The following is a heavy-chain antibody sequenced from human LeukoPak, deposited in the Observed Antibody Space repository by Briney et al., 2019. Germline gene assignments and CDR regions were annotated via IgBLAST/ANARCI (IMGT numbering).Heavy chain of an antibody. CDR1: GGSISSYY. CDR2: IYYSGST. Sequence: PGGSLRLSCTVSGGSISSYYLSWIRQPPGKGLEWIGYIYYSGSTNYNPSLKSRVTISVDTSKNQFSLKLSSVTAADTAVYYCARGGIVAPNWFDPWGQGTLVTVSS. D-gene: IGHD1-26*01. J-gene: IGHJ5*02. CDR3: ARGGIVAPNWFDP. V-gene: IGHV4-59*01.